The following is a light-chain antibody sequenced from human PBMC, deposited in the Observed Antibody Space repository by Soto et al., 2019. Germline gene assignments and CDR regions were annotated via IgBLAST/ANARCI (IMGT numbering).Light chain of an antibody. Sequence: QSALTQPASVSGSPGQSITISCTGTSSDVGGYNYVSWYQQHPGKAPKLMIYDVSNRPSGVSNRFSGSKSGNTASLTISGLQAEDEADYYCSSYPSSSTVFGGGTKVTV. CDR1: SSDVGGYNY. J-gene: IGLJ2*01. V-gene: IGLV2-14*01. CDR2: DVS. CDR3: SSYPSSSTV.